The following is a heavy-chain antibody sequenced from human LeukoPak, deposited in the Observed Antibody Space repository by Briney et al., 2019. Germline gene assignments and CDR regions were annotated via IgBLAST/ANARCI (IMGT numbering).Heavy chain of an antibody. CDR3: ARGSWSSSIDY. V-gene: IGHV4-30-4*01. D-gene: IGHD6-6*01. Sequence: SETLSLTCTVSGGSISSGDYYWIWIRQPPGKGPEWIGYIYYSGSTYYNPSLKSRVTISADTSKNQFSLKVNSVTAADTAVYYCARGSWSSSIDYWGQGTLVTVSS. CDR1: GGSISSGDYY. CDR2: IYYSGST. J-gene: IGHJ4*02.